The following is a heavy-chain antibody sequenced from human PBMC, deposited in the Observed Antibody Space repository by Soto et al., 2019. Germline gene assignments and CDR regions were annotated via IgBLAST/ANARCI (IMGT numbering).Heavy chain of an antibody. D-gene: IGHD3-3*01. Sequence: ASVKVSCKVSGYTLTELSMHWVRQAPGKGLEWMGGFDPEDGETIYAQKFQGRVTMTEDTSTDTAYMELSSLRSEDTAVYYCASQGVAIFLLDPQAGMDVWGQGTTVTVSS. CDR3: ASQGVAIFLLDPQAGMDV. V-gene: IGHV1-24*01. J-gene: IGHJ6*02. CDR1: GYTLTELS. CDR2: FDPEDGET.